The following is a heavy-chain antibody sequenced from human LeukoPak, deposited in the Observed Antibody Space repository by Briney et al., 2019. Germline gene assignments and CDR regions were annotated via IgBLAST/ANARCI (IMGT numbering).Heavy chain of an antibody. CDR2: INPNSGGT. Sequence: ASVKVSCKASGYTFTGCYMHWVRQAPGQGLEWMGWINPNSGGTNYAQKFQGRVTMTRDTSISTAYMELSRLRSDDTAVYYCARVPSRIEYSSSGWSNWFDPWGQGTLVTVSS. J-gene: IGHJ5*02. CDR1: GYTFTGCY. D-gene: IGHD6-6*01. CDR3: ARVPSRIEYSSSGWSNWFDP. V-gene: IGHV1-2*02.